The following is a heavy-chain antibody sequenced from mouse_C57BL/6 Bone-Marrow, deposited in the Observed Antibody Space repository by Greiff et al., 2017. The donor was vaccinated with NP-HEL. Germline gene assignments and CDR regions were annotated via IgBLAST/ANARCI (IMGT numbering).Heavy chain of an antibody. D-gene: IGHD1-1*01. J-gene: IGHJ4*01. CDR3: ARETLITTVVANYAMDY. CDR1: GYTFTSYW. CDR2: IDPSDSET. V-gene: IGHV1-52*01. Sequence: VQLQQSGAELVRPGSSVKLSCKASGYTFTSYWMHWVKQRPIQGLEWIGNIDPSDSETHYNQKFKDKATLTVDKSSSTAYMQLSSLTSEDSAVYYCARETLITTVVANYAMDYWGQGTSVTVSS.